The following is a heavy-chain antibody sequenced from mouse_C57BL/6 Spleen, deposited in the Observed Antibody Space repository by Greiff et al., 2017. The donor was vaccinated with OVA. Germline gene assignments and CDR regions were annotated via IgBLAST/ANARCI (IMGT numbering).Heavy chain of an antibody. CDR1: GFTFSDYG. D-gene: IGHD2-1*01. Sequence: EVKLVESGGGLVKPGGSLKLSCAASGFTFSDYGMHWVRQAPEKGLEWVAYISSGSSTIYYADTVKGRFTISRDNAKNTLFLQMTSLRSEDTAMYYCANTYGNYGFAYWGQGTLVTVSA. V-gene: IGHV5-17*01. CDR3: ANTYGNYGFAY. J-gene: IGHJ3*01. CDR2: ISSGSSTI.